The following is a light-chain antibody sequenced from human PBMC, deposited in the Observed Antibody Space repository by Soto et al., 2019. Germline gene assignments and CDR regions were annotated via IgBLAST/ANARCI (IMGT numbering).Light chain of an antibody. CDR3: QQYYCTPLT. Sequence: DIVMTQSPDSLAVSLGERATINCKSSQSVLYSSNNKNYLAWYQQKPGQPPKLLIYWASTRESGVPDRFSGSGSGTDFTLTISSMQIEDVAVYYCQQYYCTPLTFGGGTKVEIK. CDR2: WAS. CDR1: QSVLYSSNNKNY. J-gene: IGKJ4*01. V-gene: IGKV4-1*01.